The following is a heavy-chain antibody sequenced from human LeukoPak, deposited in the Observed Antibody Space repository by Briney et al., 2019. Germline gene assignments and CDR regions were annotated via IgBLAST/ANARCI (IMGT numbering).Heavy chain of an antibody. V-gene: IGHV4-39*01. D-gene: IGHD2-15*01. CDR3: ARHCSGGTCYSDFDY. CDR1: GGSISSSGYY. CDR2: IFYSGST. Sequence: PSETLSLTCTVSGGSISSSGYYWGWIRQPPGKGLEWLGSIFYSGSTYYNPSLKGRVTISVETSKNHFSLKLNSVTAADTAVYYCARHCSGGTCYSDFDYGGQGTLVTVSS. J-gene: IGHJ4*02.